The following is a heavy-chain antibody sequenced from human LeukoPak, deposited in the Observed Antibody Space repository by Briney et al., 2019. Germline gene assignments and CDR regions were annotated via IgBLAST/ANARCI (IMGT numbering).Heavy chain of an antibody. D-gene: IGHD2-2*01. V-gene: IGHV3-7*01. J-gene: IGHJ6*03. CDR1: GFTFSSYW. CDR2: IKQDGSEK. CDR3: ARLPGYCSSTSCYQEIDYYYYYMDV. Sequence: GGSLRLSCAASGFTFSSYWMSWVRQAPGKGLEWVANIKQDGSEKYYVDSVKGRFTISRDNAKNSLYLQMNSLRAEDTAVYYCARLPGYCSSTSCYQEIDYYYYYMDVWGKGTTVTVSS.